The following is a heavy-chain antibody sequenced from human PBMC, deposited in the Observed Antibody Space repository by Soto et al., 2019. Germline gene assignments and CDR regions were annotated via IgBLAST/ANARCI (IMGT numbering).Heavy chain of an antibody. CDR2: IYPGDSDT. V-gene: IGHV5-51*01. CDR3: ASASVDYDFWSGYNRYYYYGMDV. Sequence: PGESLKISCKGSGYSFTSYWIGWVRQMPGKGLEWMGIIYPGDSDTRYSPSFQGQVTISADKSISTAYLQWSSLKASDTAMYYCASASVDYDFWSGYNRYYYYGMDVWGQGTTVTVSS. J-gene: IGHJ6*02. CDR1: GYSFTSYW. D-gene: IGHD3-3*01.